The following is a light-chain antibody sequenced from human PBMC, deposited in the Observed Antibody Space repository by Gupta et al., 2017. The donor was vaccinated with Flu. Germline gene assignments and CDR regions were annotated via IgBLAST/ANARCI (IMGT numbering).Light chain of an antibody. Sequence: PSFLSASVGDRVTITCRASHGISTYLAWYQQKAGQAPNLLIYVASILQSGVPSRFSGSGSGTEFTLTISSLQAEDFATYYCQQVNYYPWTFGQETKVEIK. CDR2: VAS. J-gene: IGKJ1*01. CDR3: QQVNYYPWT. V-gene: IGKV1-9*01. CDR1: HGISTY.